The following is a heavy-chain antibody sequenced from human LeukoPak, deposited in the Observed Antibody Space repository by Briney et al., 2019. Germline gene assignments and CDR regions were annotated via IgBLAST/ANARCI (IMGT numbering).Heavy chain of an antibody. Sequence: GGSLRLSCAASGFTFSTYAMSWVRQAPGKGLEWVSTLTGRGGGTYYADSVKGRFAISRGDSKNTLYLQMTSLRAEDTAVYYCAKEGGYYYDSSGHTLSDAFAVWGQGTMLPSLQ. CDR1: GFTFSTYA. V-gene: IGHV3-23*01. CDR3: AKEGGYYYDSSGHTLSDAFAV. CDR2: LTGRGGGT. J-gene: IGHJ3*01. D-gene: IGHD3-22*01.